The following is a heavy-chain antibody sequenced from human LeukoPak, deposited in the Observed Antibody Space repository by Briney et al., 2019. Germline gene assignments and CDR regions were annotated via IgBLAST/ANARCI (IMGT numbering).Heavy chain of an antibody. J-gene: IGHJ4*02. V-gene: IGHV4-39*01. CDR1: GGSISSSSYY. Sequence: SETLSLTCTVSGGSISSSSYYWGWIRQPPGKGLEWIGSIYYSGSTYYNPSLKSRVSISIDTSKNQFSLNPSAVTAADTAVYYCARRAVGTFDYWGQGTLVTVSS. CDR3: ARRAVGTFDY. D-gene: IGHD6-13*01. CDR2: IYYSGST.